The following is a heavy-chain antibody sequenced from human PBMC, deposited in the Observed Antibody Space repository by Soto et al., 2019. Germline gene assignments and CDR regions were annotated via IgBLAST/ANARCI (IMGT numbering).Heavy chain of an antibody. CDR1: GGSVSSGSYY. CDR3: ARGGKSALGAFDI. Sequence: QVQLQESGPGLVKPSETLSLTCTVSGGSVSSGSYYWSWIRQPTGKGLEWIGYIYYSVSTNYNPSLKSRVTISVDTSKNQFALKLSSVTAADTAVYYCARGGKSALGAFDIWGQGTMVTVSS. D-gene: IGHD3-16*01. J-gene: IGHJ3*02. CDR2: IYYSVST. V-gene: IGHV4-61*01.